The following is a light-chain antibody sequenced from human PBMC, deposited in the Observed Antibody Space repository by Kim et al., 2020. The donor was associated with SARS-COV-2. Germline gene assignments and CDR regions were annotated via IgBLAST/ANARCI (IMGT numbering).Light chain of an antibody. CDR2: GKN. Sequence: SSELTQDPAVSVALGQTVRITCQGDSLRSYYASWYQQKPGQAPVLVISGKNNRPSGIPDRFSGSSSGKTASLTITGAQAEDEADYYCNSRDSSGNHLVFG. CDR1: SLRSYY. J-gene: IGLJ3*02. V-gene: IGLV3-19*01. CDR3: NSRDSSGNHLV.